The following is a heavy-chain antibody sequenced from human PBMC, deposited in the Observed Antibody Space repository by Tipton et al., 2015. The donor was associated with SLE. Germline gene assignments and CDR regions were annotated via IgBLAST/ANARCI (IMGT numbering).Heavy chain of an antibody. J-gene: IGHJ4*02. V-gene: IGHV4-34*01. CDR1: GGSFSGYY. D-gene: IGHD2-2*01. Sequence: TLSLTCAVYGGSFSGYYWSWIRQPPGKGLEWIGEINHSGSTNYNPSLKSRVTISVDTSKNQFSLKLSSVTAADTAVYYCAREEDDYQTGYWGQGTLGTVSS. CDR3: AREEDDYQTGY. CDR2: INHSGST.